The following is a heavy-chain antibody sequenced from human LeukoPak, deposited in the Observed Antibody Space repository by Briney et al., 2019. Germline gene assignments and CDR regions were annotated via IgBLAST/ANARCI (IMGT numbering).Heavy chain of an antibody. CDR1: GFTFSSYA. D-gene: IGHD6-25*01. J-gene: IGHJ4*02. CDR3: AKGGRAGRHDY. CDR2: ISGSGGST. Sequence: GGSLRLSCAASGFTFSSYAMSWVRQAPGKGLEWVSAISGSGGSTYCADSVKGRFTISRDNFKNTLYLQMNSLRAEDTAVYYCAKGGRAGRHDYWGQGTLVTVSS. V-gene: IGHV3-23*01.